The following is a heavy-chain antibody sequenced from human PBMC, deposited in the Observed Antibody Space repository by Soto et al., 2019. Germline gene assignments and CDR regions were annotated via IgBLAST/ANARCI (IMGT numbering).Heavy chain of an antibody. CDR2: IYPGDSAT. J-gene: IGHJ4*02. V-gene: IGHV5-51*01. D-gene: IGHD3-22*01. CDR1: GYSFTSYW. Sequence: GESLKISCKGSGYSFTSYWIGWVRQMPGKGLEWMGIIYPGDSATRYSPSFQGQVTISADKSISTAYLQWSSLKASDTAMYYCARPNYYDSSGYLYYFDYWGQGTLVTVSS. CDR3: ARPNYYDSSGYLYYFDY.